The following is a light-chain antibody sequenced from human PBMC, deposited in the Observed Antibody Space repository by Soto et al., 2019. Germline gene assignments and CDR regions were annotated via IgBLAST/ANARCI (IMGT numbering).Light chain of an antibody. J-gene: IGKJ5*01. CDR3: QQFNSYPIT. CDR2: DVS. V-gene: IGKV1-13*02. CDR1: QDIRGA. Sequence: AIQLTQSPSSLSASVGDRVTITCRASQDIRGALAWYQQKPGKAPKMLIYDVSTLESGVPLRFSGSSSVTDFTLTISSLQPVDFATYYCQQFNSYPITFGQGTRLEIK.